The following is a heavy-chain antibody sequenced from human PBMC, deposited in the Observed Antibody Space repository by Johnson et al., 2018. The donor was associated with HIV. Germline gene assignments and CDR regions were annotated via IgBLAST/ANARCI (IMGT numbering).Heavy chain of an antibody. J-gene: IGHJ3*02. CDR2: ISYDGNNK. CDR1: GLSFSNFG. D-gene: IGHD1-1*01. CDR3: AKGGRATRFFDI. V-gene: IGHV3-30*18. Sequence: VQLVESGGGVVQPGKSLTLSCVGSGLSFSNFGIHWVRQAPGKGPEWEAVISYDGNNKYYADSVKGRFPISRDNSKNTLYLQMNSLRAEDTALYYCAKGGRATRFFDIWGQGTMVTVSS.